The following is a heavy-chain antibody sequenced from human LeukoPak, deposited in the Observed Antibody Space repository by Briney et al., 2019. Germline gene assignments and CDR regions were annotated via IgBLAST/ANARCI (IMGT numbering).Heavy chain of an antibody. CDR1: GFTFSSYR. J-gene: IGHJ4*02. CDR3: AREDTAMAGPFDY. D-gene: IGHD5-18*01. CDR2: ISSSSSTI. Sequence: GGSLRLSCAASGFTFSSYRMNWVRQAPGKGLEWVSYISSSSSTIYYAEYVKGRFTISRDNAKNSLYLQMNSLRAEDTAVYYCAREDTAMAGPFDYWGQGTLVTVSS. V-gene: IGHV3-48*04.